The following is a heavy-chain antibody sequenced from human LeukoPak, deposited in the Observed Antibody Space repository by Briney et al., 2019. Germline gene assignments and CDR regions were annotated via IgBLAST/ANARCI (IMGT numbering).Heavy chain of an antibody. CDR1: GFTFDDYA. Sequence: GRSLRLSCAASGFTFDDYAMHWVRQAPGKGLEWVSGISWNSGSIGYADSVKGRFTISRDNAKNSLYLQMNSLRAEDTALYYCAKAHLKVYDILTEPAGFDPWGQGTLVTVSS. V-gene: IGHV3-9*01. D-gene: IGHD3-9*01. CDR2: ISWNSGSI. J-gene: IGHJ5*02. CDR3: AKAHLKVYDILTEPAGFDP.